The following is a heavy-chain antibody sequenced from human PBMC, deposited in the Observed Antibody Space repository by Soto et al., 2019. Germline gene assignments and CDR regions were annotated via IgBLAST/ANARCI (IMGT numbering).Heavy chain of an antibody. CDR1: GYSFASYW. V-gene: IGHV5-10-1*01. J-gene: IGHJ4*02. Sequence: GESLKISCKGSGYSFASYWISWVRQMPGKGLEWMGRIDPSDSYTNYSPSFQGHVTISADKSISTAYLQWSSLKASDTAMYYCASYISGSLDYWGQGTLVTVSS. CDR2: IDPSDSYT. CDR3: ASYISGSLDY. D-gene: IGHD3-10*01.